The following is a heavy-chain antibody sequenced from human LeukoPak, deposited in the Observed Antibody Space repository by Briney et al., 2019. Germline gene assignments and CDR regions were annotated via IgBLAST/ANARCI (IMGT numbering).Heavy chain of an antibody. CDR1: GFTFDDYG. CDR3: ARDPYCTNGVCYNNWFDP. V-gene: IGHV3-20*04. CDR2: INWNGGST. D-gene: IGHD2-8*01. Sequence: PGGSLRLSCAASGFTFDDYGMSWVRQAPGKGLEWVSGINWNGGSTGYADSVKGRFTISRDNAKNSLYLQMNSLRAEDTALYYCARDPYCTNGVCYNNWFDPWGQGTLVTVSS. J-gene: IGHJ5*02.